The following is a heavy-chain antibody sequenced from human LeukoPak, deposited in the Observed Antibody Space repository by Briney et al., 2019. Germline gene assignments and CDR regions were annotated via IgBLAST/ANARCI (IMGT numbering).Heavy chain of an antibody. V-gene: IGHV4-34*01. Sequence: PSETLSLTCAVYGGSFSGYYWSWIRQPPGKGLEWIGEINHSGSTNYNPSLKSRVTISVDTSENQFSLKLSSVTAADTAVYYCASHWEGVERWGQGTLVTVSS. CDR1: GGSFSGYY. J-gene: IGHJ4*02. CDR2: INHSGST. CDR3: ASHWEGVER. D-gene: IGHD1-1*01.